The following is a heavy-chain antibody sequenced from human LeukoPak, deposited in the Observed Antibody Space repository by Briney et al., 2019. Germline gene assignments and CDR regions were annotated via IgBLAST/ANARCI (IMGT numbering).Heavy chain of an antibody. Sequence: GGSLRLPCAASGFTFSSYSMNWVRQAPGKGLEWVSSISSSSSYIYYADSVKGRFTISRDNAKNSLYLQMNSLRAEDTAVYYCASSIYDFWSGEGVGYVWGKGTTVTVSS. CDR2: ISSSSSYI. CDR3: ASSIYDFWSGEGVGYV. D-gene: IGHD3-3*01. J-gene: IGHJ6*04. CDR1: GFTFSSYS. V-gene: IGHV3-21*01.